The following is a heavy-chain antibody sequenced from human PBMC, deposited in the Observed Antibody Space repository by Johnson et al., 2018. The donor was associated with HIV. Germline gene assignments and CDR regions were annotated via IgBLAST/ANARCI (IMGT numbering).Heavy chain of an antibody. CDR2: ISSSGDTT. D-gene: IGHD1-1*01. CDR3: ASDILVGTTGFDNDAFDI. J-gene: IGHJ3*02. Sequence: QVQLVESGGGLVQPGGSLRVSCAASGFTFRDYHMSWIRQAPGKGVEWLSYISSSGDTTHYAASVKGRFTISRDNSKNSLYLQMNSLRAEDTGVYSCASDILVGTTGFDNDAFDIWGQGTMVTVSS. V-gene: IGHV3-11*04. CDR1: GFTFRDYH.